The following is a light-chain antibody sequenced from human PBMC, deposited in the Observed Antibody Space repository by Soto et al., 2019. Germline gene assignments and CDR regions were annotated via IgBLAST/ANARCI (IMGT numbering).Light chain of an antibody. Sequence: QPVLTQPPSASGTPGQRLTISCSGSSSNIGSNYVYWYQQLPGTAPTLLIYRNNERPSGVPDRFSGSKSGTSGSLAISGLRSDDEADYYCAAWDDSLSGPVFGGGTKLTVL. CDR2: RNN. V-gene: IGLV1-47*01. J-gene: IGLJ2*01. CDR1: SSNIGSNY. CDR3: AAWDDSLSGPV.